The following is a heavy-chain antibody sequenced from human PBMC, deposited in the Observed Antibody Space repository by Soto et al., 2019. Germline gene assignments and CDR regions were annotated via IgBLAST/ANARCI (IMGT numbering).Heavy chain of an antibody. CDR2: MNPNSGNT. CDR3: ARTMGGIAAAGNDY. Sequence: QVQLVQSGAEVKKPGASVKVSCKASGYTFSTWDIDWVRLATGQGLEWMGSMNPNSGNTEYAQKFQGRATMTRDTPISTFYMKLSSLRSEDTAIYYCARTMGGIAAAGNDYWGQGTLVTVSS. D-gene: IGHD6-13*01. J-gene: IGHJ4*02. V-gene: IGHV1-8*01. CDR1: GYTFSTWD.